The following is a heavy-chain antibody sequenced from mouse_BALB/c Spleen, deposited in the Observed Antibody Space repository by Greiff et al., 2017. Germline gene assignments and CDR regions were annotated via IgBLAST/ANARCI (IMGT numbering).Heavy chain of an antibody. V-gene: IGHV5-6-5*01. J-gene: IGHJ2*01. CDR2: ISSGGST. Sequence: EVKVVESGGGLVKPGGSLKLSCAASGFTFSSYAMSWVRQTPEKRLEWVASISSGGSTYYPDSVKGRFTISRDNARNILYLQMSSLRSEDTAMYYCARGGYYYGSYYFDYWGQGTTLTVSS. D-gene: IGHD1-1*01. CDR3: ARGGYYYGSYYFDY. CDR1: GFTFSSYA.